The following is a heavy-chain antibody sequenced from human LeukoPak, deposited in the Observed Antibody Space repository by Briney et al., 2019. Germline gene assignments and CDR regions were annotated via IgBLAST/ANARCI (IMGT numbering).Heavy chain of an antibody. Sequence: PGGSLRLSCAASGFTFSSYAMSWVRQAPGKGLEWVSAISGSGGSTYYADSVKGRFTISRDNSKNTLYLQMSSLRAEDTAVYYCARYYYDSTGHPSGFDPWGQGTLVTVSS. J-gene: IGHJ5*02. CDR2: ISGSGGST. CDR3: ARYYYDSTGHPSGFDP. D-gene: IGHD3-22*01. V-gene: IGHV3-23*01. CDR1: GFTFSSYA.